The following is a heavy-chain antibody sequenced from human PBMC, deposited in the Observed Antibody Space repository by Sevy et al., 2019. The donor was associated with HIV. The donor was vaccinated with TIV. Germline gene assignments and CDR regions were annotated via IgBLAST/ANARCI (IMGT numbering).Heavy chain of an antibody. J-gene: IGHJ4*02. CDR1: GFTFSKYS. V-gene: IGHV3-23*01. CDR3: AREGCTKPHDY. D-gene: IGHD2-8*01. Sequence: GGSLRLSCAASGFTFSKYSMSWVRQPPGKGLEWVSTLSFGCGGINYEDSVKGRFTNSRDNSKSSVYLQMNNLRPEDTAVYYCAREGCTKPHDYWGQGTLVTVSS. CDR2: LSFGCGGI.